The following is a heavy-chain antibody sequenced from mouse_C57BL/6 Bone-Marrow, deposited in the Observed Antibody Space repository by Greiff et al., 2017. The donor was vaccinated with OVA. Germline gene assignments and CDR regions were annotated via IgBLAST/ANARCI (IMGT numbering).Heavy chain of an antibody. D-gene: IGHD1-1*01. V-gene: IGHV1-64*01. CDR1: GYTFTSYW. Sequence: QVQLQQPGAELVKPGASVKLSCKASGYTFTSYWMHWVKQRPGQGLEWIGMIHLNSGSTNYNEKFKSKATLTVDKSSSTAYMQLSSLTSEDSAVYYCARSGYYGSSTPFDDWGQGTTLTVSS. CDR2: IHLNSGST. J-gene: IGHJ2*01. CDR3: ARSGYYGSSTPFDD.